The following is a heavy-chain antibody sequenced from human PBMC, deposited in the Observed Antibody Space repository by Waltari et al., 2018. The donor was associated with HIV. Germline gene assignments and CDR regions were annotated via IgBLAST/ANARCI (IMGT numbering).Heavy chain of an antibody. Sequence: EVQLVQSGAEVKKPGESLKISCKGSGYSFTSYWIVWVRQMPGQGLEWMGIIYPGDSDTRYSPSFQGQVTISADKSISTAYLQWSSLKASDTAMYYCARYITMVRGGANWFDPWGQGTLVTVSS. J-gene: IGHJ5*02. CDR3: ARYITMVRGGANWFDP. CDR2: IYPGDSDT. D-gene: IGHD3-10*01. CDR1: GYSFTSYW. V-gene: IGHV5-51*03.